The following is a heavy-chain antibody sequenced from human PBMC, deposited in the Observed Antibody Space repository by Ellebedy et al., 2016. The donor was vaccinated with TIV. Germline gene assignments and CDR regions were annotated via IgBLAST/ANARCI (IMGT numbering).Heavy chain of an antibody. J-gene: IGHJ5*01. V-gene: IGHV3-23*01. CDR3: ATDPPVGYT. CDR1: GFTL. D-gene: IGHD5-12*01. Sequence: PGGSLRLSCAASGFTLRSGVRQAPGKGPEWVSTLSGNEGSTYYADSVKGRFTISRHNSDNTLYLQMNSLRAEDTAIYYCATDPPVGYTWGHGTLVTVSS. CDR2: LSGNEGST.